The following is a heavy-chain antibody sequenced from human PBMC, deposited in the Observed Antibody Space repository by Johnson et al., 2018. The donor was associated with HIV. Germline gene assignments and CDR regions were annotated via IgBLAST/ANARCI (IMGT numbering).Heavy chain of an antibody. V-gene: IGHV3-30*02. Sequence: QVQLVESGGGLVQPGGSLRLSCAASGFTFSSYGMHWVRQAPGKGLEWVAFIRYDGSNKYYADSVKGRFTISRDNSKNTLYLQMNSLRVEDTAVYYCVRDKSTMIVVVPNDAFDIWGQGTMVTVSS. CDR1: GFTFSSYG. J-gene: IGHJ3*02. D-gene: IGHD3-22*01. CDR3: VRDKSTMIVVVPNDAFDI. CDR2: IRYDGSNK.